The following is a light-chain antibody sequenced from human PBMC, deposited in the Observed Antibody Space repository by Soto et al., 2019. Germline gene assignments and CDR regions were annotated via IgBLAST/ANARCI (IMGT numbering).Light chain of an antibody. Sequence: DIQMTQSPSSLSASVGVRVTITCRASQSISNYLNWYQQKPGKAPKLLIYATSSMQSGVPSRFSGSGYGTDFTLTISSLQPEDFATYYCQQSYSSPSGLTFGGGTKVDIK. CDR2: ATS. CDR1: QSISNY. J-gene: IGKJ4*01. CDR3: QQSYSSPSGLT. V-gene: IGKV1-39*01.